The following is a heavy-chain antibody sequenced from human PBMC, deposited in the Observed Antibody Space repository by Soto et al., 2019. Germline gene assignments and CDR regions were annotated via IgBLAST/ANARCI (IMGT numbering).Heavy chain of an antibody. CDR3: ARDAAAGLNHY. CDR1: GYTFTRYG. D-gene: IGHD6-13*01. J-gene: IGHJ4*02. CDR2: ISAYNGNT. V-gene: IGHV1-18*01. Sequence: QVQLVQSGAEVKKPGASVKVSCKASGYTFTRYGISWVRQAPGQGLEWMGWISAYNGNTKYVQKFQGRVTMTTDTSTSTAYMELRSLRSDDTAVDYCARDAAAGLNHYSGQGTLVTVSS.